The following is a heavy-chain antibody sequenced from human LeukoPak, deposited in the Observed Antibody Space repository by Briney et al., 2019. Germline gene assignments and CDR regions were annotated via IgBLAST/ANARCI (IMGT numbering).Heavy chain of an antibody. V-gene: IGHV4-39*01. D-gene: IGHD2-2*01. Sequence: SETLSLSCTVSGVSISSSSYYWGWIRQPPGKGLEWIGSIYYSGSTYYNPSLKSRVTISVDTSKNQFSLKLSSVTAADTAVYYCARRMGYCSSTSCYSWFDPWGQGTLVTVSS. CDR2: IYYSGST. J-gene: IGHJ5*02. CDR3: ARRMGYCSSTSCYSWFDP. CDR1: GVSISSSSYY.